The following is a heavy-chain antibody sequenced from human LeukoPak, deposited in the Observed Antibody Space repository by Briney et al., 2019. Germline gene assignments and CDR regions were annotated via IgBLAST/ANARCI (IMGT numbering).Heavy chain of an antibody. V-gene: IGHV3-23*01. J-gene: IGHJ4*02. CDR3: AREDASSLDY. CDR2: ITGSGGTT. Sequence: GGSLRLSCAASGFTFSTYAMTWVRQAPGRGLEWVSSITGSGGTTYYADSVKGRFSLSRDNTKNTLYLQMNSLRAEDTAVYYCAREDASSLDYWGQGTLVTVSS. CDR1: GFTFSTYA.